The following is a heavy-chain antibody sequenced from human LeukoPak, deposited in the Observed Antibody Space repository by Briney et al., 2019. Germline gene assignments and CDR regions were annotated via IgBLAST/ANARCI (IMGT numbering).Heavy chain of an antibody. Sequence: GGSLRLSCTTSGFTFSSYGMHWVRQAPGKGLEWVTFIRYDGSIITYADSVEGRFTISRDNSKNMLYLQMNSLRTDDTALSYCATDAGGGGWGQGTLVTVSS. CDR2: IRYDGSII. CDR3: ATDAGGGG. CDR1: GFTFSSYG. J-gene: IGHJ4*02. D-gene: IGHD3-16*01. V-gene: IGHV3-30*02.